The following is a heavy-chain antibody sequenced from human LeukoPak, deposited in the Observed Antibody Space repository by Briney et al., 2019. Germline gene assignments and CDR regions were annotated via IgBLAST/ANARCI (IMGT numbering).Heavy chain of an antibody. Sequence: PSETLSLTCAVSGGSISSGGYSWSWIRQPPGKGLEWIGYIYHSGSTYYNPSLKSRVTISVDRSKNQFSLKLSSVTAADTAVYYCARSGYSYGYWYFDLWGRGTLATVSS. V-gene: IGHV4-30-2*01. CDR2: IYHSGST. J-gene: IGHJ2*01. CDR1: GGSISSGGYS. CDR3: ARSGYSYGYWYFDL. D-gene: IGHD5-18*01.